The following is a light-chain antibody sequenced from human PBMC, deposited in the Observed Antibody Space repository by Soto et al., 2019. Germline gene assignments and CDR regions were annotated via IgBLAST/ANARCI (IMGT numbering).Light chain of an antibody. Sequence: DIPMTQSPSTLSASVGDRVTITCRASQSISSWLAWYQQKPGKAPKLLIYQASSLESGVSSRFSGSGSGTEFTLTISSLQTDDFATYYCQQYNSWWTFGQGTKVEIK. CDR3: QQYNSWWT. CDR1: QSISSW. CDR2: QAS. J-gene: IGKJ1*01. V-gene: IGKV1-5*03.